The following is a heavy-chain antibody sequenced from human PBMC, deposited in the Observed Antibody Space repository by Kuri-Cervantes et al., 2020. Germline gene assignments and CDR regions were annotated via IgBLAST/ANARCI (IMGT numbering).Heavy chain of an antibody. J-gene: IGHJ6*02. CDR3: AKGKGDEIAVARYYYYGMDV. D-gene: IGHD6-19*01. V-gene: IGHV3-48*01. Sequence: GESLKISCAASGFTSSSYSMNWVRQAPGKGLEWVSYISSSGSTIYYADSVKGRFTISRDNSKNTLYLQMNSLRAEDTALYYCAKGKGDEIAVARYYYYGMDVWGQGTTVTVSS. CDR2: ISSSGSTI. CDR1: GFTSSSYS.